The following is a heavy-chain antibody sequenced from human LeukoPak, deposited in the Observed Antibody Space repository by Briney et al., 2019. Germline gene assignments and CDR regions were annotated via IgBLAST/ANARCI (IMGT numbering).Heavy chain of an antibody. J-gene: IGHJ4*02. CDR3: ARAYYYDSSGYSAGDY. V-gene: IGHV1-3*01. Sequence: ASVKVSCKASGYTFTSYAMNWVRQAPGQRLEWMGWINAGNGNTKYSQKFQGRVTITRDTSASTAYMELSSLRSEDTAVYYCARAYYYDSSGYSAGDYWGQGTLVTVSS. CDR1: GYTFTSYA. D-gene: IGHD3-22*01. CDR2: INAGNGNT.